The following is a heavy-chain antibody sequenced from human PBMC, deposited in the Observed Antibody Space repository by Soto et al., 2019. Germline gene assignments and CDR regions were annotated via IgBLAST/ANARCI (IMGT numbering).Heavy chain of an antibody. CDR1: GYTFTSYY. V-gene: IGHV1-46*03. CDR3: ARATRVAAGYSSGWYHY. D-gene: IGHD6-19*01. Sequence: ASVKVSCKASGYTFTSYYMHWVRQAPGQGLEWMGIINPSGGSTSYAQKFQGRVTMTRDTSTSTVYMELSSLRSEDTAVYYCARATRVAAGYSSGWYHYWGQGTLVTVSS. J-gene: IGHJ4*02. CDR2: INPSGGST.